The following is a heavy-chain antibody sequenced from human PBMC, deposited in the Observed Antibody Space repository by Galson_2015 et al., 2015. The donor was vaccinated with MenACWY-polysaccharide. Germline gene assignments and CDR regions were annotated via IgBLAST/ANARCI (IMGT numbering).Heavy chain of an antibody. CDR1: GFTFSSYR. CDR3: AREGYYYDY. V-gene: IGHV3-48*01. J-gene: IGHJ4*02. D-gene: IGHD3-22*01. Sequence: SLRLSCAASGFTFSSYRMNWVRQAPGKGLEWISYISSSGSTINYADSVKGRSTISRDNAKNSLYLQMNSLRAEDTAVYYCAREGYYYDYWGQGTLVTVSS. CDR2: ISSSGSTI.